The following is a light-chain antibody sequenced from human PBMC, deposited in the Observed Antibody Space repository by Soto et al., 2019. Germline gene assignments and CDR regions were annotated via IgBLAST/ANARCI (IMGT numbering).Light chain of an antibody. Sequence: QSVLTQSPSASASLGASVKLTCALSSGHSTYTIAWHQQRPGKGPRYLMKINSDGSHKKGDGIPDRFSGSTSGAERYLTISSLQSDDEADYYCQTWGTGIWVFGGGTKLTVL. CDR1: SGHSTYT. CDR3: QTWGTGIWV. J-gene: IGLJ3*02. CDR2: INSDGSH. V-gene: IGLV4-69*01.